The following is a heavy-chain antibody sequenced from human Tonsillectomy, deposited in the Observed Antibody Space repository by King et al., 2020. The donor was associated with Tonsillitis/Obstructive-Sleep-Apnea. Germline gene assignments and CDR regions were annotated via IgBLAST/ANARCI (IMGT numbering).Heavy chain of an antibody. CDR1: GDSINTYS. CDR3: ARLHDDYIWGTYRYSFDS. D-gene: IGHD3-16*02. CDR2: VHHSGST. Sequence: VPLQESGPGLVKPSETLSLTCTVSGDSINTYSWSWIRQPPGKGLEWIGYVHHSGSTNYSPSLKSRILMSVDTSKNQFSLRLISVTAADTAVYYCARLHDDYIWGTYRYSFDSWGQGTLVTVSS. V-gene: IGHV4-59*01. J-gene: IGHJ4*02.